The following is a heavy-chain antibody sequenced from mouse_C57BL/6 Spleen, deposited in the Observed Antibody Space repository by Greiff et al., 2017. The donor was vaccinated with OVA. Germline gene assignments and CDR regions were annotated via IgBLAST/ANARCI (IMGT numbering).Heavy chain of an antibody. V-gene: IGHV2-2*01. D-gene: IGHD1-1*01. CDR2: IWSGGST. Sequence: VQLQQSGPGLVQPSQSLSITCTVSGFSLTSYGVHWVRQSPGKGLEWLGVIWSGGSTDYNAAFISRPSISKDNSKSQVFFKMNRLLADDTAIYYCARKTTVVGEDYFDDWGQGTTLTFSS. CDR1: GFSLTSYG. CDR3: ARKTTVVGEDYFDD. J-gene: IGHJ2*01.